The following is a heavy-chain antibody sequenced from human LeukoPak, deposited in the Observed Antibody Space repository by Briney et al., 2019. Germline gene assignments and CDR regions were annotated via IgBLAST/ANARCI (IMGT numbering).Heavy chain of an antibody. CDR3: ARVGDRSGNGYSH. J-gene: IGHJ4*02. Sequence: GGSLRLSCAASGFTISRSSMHWVRQAPGKGLEFVSAISRSGGNTYYANSVKGRFTISRDTSKNTLYLQVGSLRVEDMAVYYCARVGDRSGNGYSHWSQGTLVTVSS. CDR1: GFTISRSS. V-gene: IGHV3-64*01. D-gene: IGHD2-2*03. CDR2: ISRSGGNT.